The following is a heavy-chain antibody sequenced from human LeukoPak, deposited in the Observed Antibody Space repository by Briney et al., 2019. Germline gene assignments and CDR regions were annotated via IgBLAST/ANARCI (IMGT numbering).Heavy chain of an antibody. CDR1: GSSFSTSW. V-gene: IGHV3-7*05. Sequence: GGSLRLSCAASGSSFSTSWMTWVRQAPGKGLEWVANINPDGSEKYSLDSVKGRFTISRDNAKNSLYLQMNTLRAEDTAVYYCARGHYGMDVWGQGTTVTVSS. CDR3: ARGHYGMDV. J-gene: IGHJ6*02. CDR2: INPDGSEK.